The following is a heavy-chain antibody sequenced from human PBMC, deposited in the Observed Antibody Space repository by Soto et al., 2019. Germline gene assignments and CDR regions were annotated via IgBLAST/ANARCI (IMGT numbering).Heavy chain of an antibody. CDR1: GGSFSGYY. V-gene: IGHV4-34*01. D-gene: IGHD2-21*02. Sequence: SETLSLTCAVYGGSFSGYYWSWIRQPPGKGLEWIGEINHSGSTNYNPSLKSRVTISVDTSKNQFSLKLSSVTAADTAVYYCARGHGGNSVYWGQGTLVTVSS. J-gene: IGHJ4*02. CDR2: INHSGST. CDR3: ARGHGGNSVY.